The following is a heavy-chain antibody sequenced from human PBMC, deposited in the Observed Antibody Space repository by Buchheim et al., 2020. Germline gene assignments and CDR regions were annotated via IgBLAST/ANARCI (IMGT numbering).Heavy chain of an antibody. Sequence: QVQLVQSGAEVKKPGASVKVSCKASGYTFTSYDINWVRQATGQGLEWMGWMNPNSGNTGYAQKFQGRVTMTRNTSISTAYMELRSMRSEDTAVYYGARVGEDYVWGSYRQYLQGGDYYYGMDVWGQGTT. D-gene: IGHD3-16*02. CDR2: MNPNSGNT. CDR1: GYTFTSYD. V-gene: IGHV1-8*01. CDR3: ARVGEDYVWGSYRQYLQGGDYYYGMDV. J-gene: IGHJ6*02.